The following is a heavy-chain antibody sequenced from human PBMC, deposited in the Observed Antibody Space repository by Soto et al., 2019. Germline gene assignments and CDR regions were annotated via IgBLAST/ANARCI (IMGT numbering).Heavy chain of an antibody. CDR3: ARGGIGMVRTFDH. CDR2: IFSSGES. J-gene: IGHJ4*02. CDR1: GFTVSSTY. D-gene: IGHD3-10*01. V-gene: IGHV3-53*01. Sequence: RLSCAASGFTVSSTYMSWVRQAPGKGLEWVSIIFSSGESFYADSVKGRFTISRDSSDNTVYLQMNSLKAEDTAVYYCARGGIGMVRTFDHWGQGTLVTVS.